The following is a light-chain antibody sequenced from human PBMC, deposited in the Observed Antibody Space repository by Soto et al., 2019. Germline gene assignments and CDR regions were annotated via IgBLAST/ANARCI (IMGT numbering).Light chain of an antibody. CDR2: DSS. CDR1: QSVRNQ. Sequence: EIVLTQSPATLSLSPGERATLSCRASQSVRNQLAWYPQKPGQAPRLLIYDSSNMATGIPGRFSGSGSVTDFTLPISGLEPEDFAVYYCQHRCNWPWTFGQGTKVEIK. J-gene: IGKJ1*01. CDR3: QHRCNWPWT. V-gene: IGKV3-11*01.